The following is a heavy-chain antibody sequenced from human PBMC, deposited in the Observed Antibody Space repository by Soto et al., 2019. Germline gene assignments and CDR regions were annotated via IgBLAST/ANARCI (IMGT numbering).Heavy chain of an antibody. D-gene: IGHD6-25*01. J-gene: IGHJ6*02. CDR2: ISGSGGST. V-gene: IGHV3-23*01. CDR1: GFTFSSYA. CDR3: AKGSPRAVYSSGPSYYYYGMDV. Sequence: EVQLLESGGGLVQPGGSLRLSCAASGFTFSSYAMSWVRQAPGKGLEWVSAISGSGGSTYYADSVKGRFTISRDNSKNTLYLQMNSRRAEDTAVYYCAKGSPRAVYSSGPSYYYYGMDVWGQGTTVTASS.